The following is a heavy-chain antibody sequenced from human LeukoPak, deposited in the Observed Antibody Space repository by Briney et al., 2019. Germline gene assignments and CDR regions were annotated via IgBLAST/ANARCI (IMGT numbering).Heavy chain of an antibody. CDR2: INHSGST. V-gene: IGHV4-34*01. D-gene: IGHD5-12*01. CDR3: ARGRLGWLRSRAFDY. Sequence: SETLSLTCAVYGGSFSGYYWSWIRQPPGKGLEWIGEINHSGSTNYNPSLKSRVTISVDTSKNQFSLKLSSVTAADTAVYYCARGRLGWLRSRAFDYWGQGTLVIVSS. CDR1: GGSFSGYY. J-gene: IGHJ4*01.